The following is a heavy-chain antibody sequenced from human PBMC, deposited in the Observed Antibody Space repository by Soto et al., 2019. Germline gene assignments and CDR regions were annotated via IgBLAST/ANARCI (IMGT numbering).Heavy chain of an antibody. D-gene: IGHD4-17*01. Sequence: ASVKVSCKASGGTFSSYAISWVRQAPGQGLEWMGWIIAINGNTNYAQKLQGRVTMTTDTSTSTAYMELRSLRSEDTAVYYCARGLDYGDYTIYFDYWGQGTLVTVSS. V-gene: IGHV1-18*01. CDR3: ARGLDYGDYTIYFDY. J-gene: IGHJ4*02. CDR1: GGTFSSYA. CDR2: IIAINGNT.